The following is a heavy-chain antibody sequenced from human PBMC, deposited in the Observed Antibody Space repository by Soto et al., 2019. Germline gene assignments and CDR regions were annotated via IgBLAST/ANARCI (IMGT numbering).Heavy chain of an antibody. D-gene: IGHD3-22*01. CDR1: GFTFSSYT. V-gene: IGHV3-21*01. J-gene: IGHJ4*02. Sequence: EVQLVESGGGLVKPGGSLRLSCAASGFTFSSYTMNWVRQAPGKGLEWVSSLSTSSSYIYYADSVKGRFTISRDNAKNSLYLQMNSLRGEDTAMYYCARDVLDYYDSSGYPGYWGQGTLVTVSS. CDR2: LSTSSSYI. CDR3: ARDVLDYYDSSGYPGY.